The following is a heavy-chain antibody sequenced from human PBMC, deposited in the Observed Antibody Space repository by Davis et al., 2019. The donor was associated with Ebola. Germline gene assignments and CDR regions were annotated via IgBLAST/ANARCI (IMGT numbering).Heavy chain of an antibody. CDR2: ISSSSSYI. J-gene: IGHJ5*02. D-gene: IGHD1-26*01. CDR1: GFTFSSYS. Sequence: GESLKISCAASGFTFSSYSMNWVRQAPGKGLEWVSSISSSSSYIYYADSVKGRFTISRDNAKNSLYLQMNSLRAEDTAVYYCAREVGRAMFDPWGQGTLVTVSS. CDR3: AREVGRAMFDP. V-gene: IGHV3-21*01.